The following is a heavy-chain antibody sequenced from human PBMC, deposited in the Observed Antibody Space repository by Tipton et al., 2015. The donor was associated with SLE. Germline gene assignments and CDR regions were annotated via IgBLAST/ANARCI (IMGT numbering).Heavy chain of an antibody. CDR1: GVSISSGNYY. J-gene: IGHJ5*02. CDR3: ARASFIVGSTTFWFDP. V-gene: IGHV4-61*02. D-gene: IGHD1-26*01. Sequence: TLSLTCTVSGVSISSGNYYWSWIRQPAGKGLEWIGRIYTSGSTKYNPSLKSRVTISLDTSKNQVSLKLNSVTATDAAVYYCARASFIVGSTTFWFDPWGQGALVIVSS. CDR2: IYTSGST.